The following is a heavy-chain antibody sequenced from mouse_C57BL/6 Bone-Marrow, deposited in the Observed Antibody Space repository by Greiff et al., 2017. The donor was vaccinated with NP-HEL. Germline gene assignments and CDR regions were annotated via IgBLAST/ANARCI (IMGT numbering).Heavy chain of an antibody. Sequence: VQLQQPGAELVRPGSSVKLSCKASGYTFTSYWMDWVKQRPGQGLEWIGNIYPSDSETHYNQKFKDKATLTVDKSSSTAYMQLSSLTSEDSAVYYCARDSSGFLYYAMDYWCQGTSVTVSS. D-gene: IGHD3-2*02. J-gene: IGHJ4*01. CDR3: ARDSSGFLYYAMDY. CDR2: IYPSDSET. V-gene: IGHV1-61*01. CDR1: GYTFTSYW.